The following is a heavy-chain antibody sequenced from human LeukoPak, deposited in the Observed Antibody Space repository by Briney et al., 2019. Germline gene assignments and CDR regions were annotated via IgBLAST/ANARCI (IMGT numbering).Heavy chain of an antibody. CDR3: ARAGSSIAARSDY. Sequence: GASVEVSCKASGYTFTSYGISWVRQAPGQGLEWMGWISAYNGNTNYAQKLQGRVTMTPDTSTSTAYTELRSLRSDDTAVYYCARAGSSIAARSDYWGQGTLVTVSS. D-gene: IGHD6-6*01. J-gene: IGHJ4*02. CDR1: GYTFTSYG. CDR2: ISAYNGNT. V-gene: IGHV1-18*01.